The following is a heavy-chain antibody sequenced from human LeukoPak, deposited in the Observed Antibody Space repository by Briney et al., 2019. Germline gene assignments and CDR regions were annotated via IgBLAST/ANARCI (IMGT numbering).Heavy chain of an antibody. D-gene: IGHD6-13*01. CDR2: INHSGST. J-gene: IGHJ6*03. CDR3: ARRLGYSPRSYYYMDV. V-gene: IGHV4-34*01. Sequence: PSETLSLTCAVYGGSFSGYYWSWIRQPPGKGLEWIGEINHSGSTNYNPSLKSRVTISVDTSKNQFSLKLTSVTAADTAVYYCARRLGYSPRSYYYMDVWGKGTTVTISS. CDR1: GGSFSGYY.